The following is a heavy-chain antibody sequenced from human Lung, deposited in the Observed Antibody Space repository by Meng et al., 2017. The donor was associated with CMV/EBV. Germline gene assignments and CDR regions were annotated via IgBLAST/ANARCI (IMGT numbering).Heavy chain of an antibody. V-gene: IGHV3-23*01. D-gene: IGHD3-22*01. CDR2: ISGTGGTT. CDR1: TFSSYA. CDR3: AKDGGTYNYDSSGWDAVDY. Sequence: TFSSYAMSWVRQAPGKGLEWVSGISGTGGTTYYADSVKGRFTISRDNSKDTLYLQMNSLRAEDTALYYCAKDGGTYNYDSSGWDAVDYWGQGTLVTVSS. J-gene: IGHJ4*02.